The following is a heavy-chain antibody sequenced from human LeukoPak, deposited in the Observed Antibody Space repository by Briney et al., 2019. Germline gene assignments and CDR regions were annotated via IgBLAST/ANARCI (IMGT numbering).Heavy chain of an antibody. V-gene: IGHV3-21*01. J-gene: IGHJ4*02. CDR2: ISSHSRYI. D-gene: IGHD7-27*01. CDR1: GFTFSSYS. Sequence: GGSLRLSCAASGFTFSSYSMNWVRQAPGKGLEWVSSISSHSRYIYYAGSMRGRFTISRDDAKNSLYLEMNSLRGEDTAVYYCARDGVPGAFDYRGQGTLVTVSS. CDR3: ARDGVPGAFDY.